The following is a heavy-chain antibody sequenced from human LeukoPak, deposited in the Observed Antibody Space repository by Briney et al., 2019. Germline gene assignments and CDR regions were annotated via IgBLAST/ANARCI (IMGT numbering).Heavy chain of an antibody. D-gene: IGHD4-17*01. CDR2: IYTSGST. Sequence: PSETLSLTCTVSGGSISSHYWSWIRQPAGKGLEWIGRIYTSGSTNYNPSLKSRVTMSVDTSKNQFSLKLSSVTASDTAVYYCATSPVTTWWFDPWGQGTLVTVSS. CDR1: GGSISSHY. J-gene: IGHJ5*02. V-gene: IGHV4-4*07. CDR3: ATSPVTTWWFDP.